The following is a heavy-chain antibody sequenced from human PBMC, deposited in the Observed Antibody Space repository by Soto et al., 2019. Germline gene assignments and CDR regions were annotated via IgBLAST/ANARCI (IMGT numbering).Heavy chain of an antibody. V-gene: IGHV4-34*01. J-gene: IGHJ5*02. CDR2: INHSGST. CDR1: GGSFSGYY. Sequence: QVQLQQWGAGLLKPSETLSLTCAVYGGSFSGYYWSWIRQPPGKGLEWIGEINHSGSTNYNPSLKRRATISVDTSKNQFSLKLSSVTAADTAVYYCARGGWFDPWGQGTLVTVSS. CDR3: ARGGWFDP.